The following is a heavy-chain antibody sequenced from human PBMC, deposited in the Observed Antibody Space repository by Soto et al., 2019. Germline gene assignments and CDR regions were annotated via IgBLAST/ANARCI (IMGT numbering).Heavy chain of an antibody. CDR2: VYYTGST. V-gene: IGHV4-59*01. J-gene: IGHJ4*02. CDR3: ARHFATCDPDE. Sequence: SDTLSITCRVSGGSISGSYWSWIRQSPGKGLEWLGYVYYTGSTNYSPSLRSRVSISVDTSKNEFSLRLSSVTAADTAVYYCARHFATCDPDEWGQGTLVTVSS. D-gene: IGHD3-3*02. CDR1: GGSISGSY.